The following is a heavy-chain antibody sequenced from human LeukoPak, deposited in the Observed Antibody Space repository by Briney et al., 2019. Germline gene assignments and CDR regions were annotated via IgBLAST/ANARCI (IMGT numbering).Heavy chain of an antibody. CDR1: GFTFSSYA. Sequence: GGSLRLSCAASGFTFSSYAMHWVRQAPGKGLEWVAVISYDGSNKYYADSVKGRFTISRGNSKNTLYLQMNSLRAEDTAVYYCARVGAAAGTDFDYWGQGTLVTVSS. CDR3: ARVGAAAGTDFDY. J-gene: IGHJ4*02. V-gene: IGHV3-30*04. D-gene: IGHD6-13*01. CDR2: ISYDGSNK.